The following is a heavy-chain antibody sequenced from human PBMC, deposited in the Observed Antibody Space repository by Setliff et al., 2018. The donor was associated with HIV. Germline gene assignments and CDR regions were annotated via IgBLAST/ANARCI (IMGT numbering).Heavy chain of an antibody. CDR3: ARDRGVRGANDAFNI. CDR2: INTYTANP. CDR1: GYTFTSYA. D-gene: IGHD3-10*01. Sequence: GASVKVSCKAFGYTFTSYALNWVRQAPGQGLEWMGWINTYTANPMYAQGFTGRFVFSLDTSVRTAYLQISSLKAEDTALYYCARDRGVRGANDAFNIWGRGTMVTVSS. J-gene: IGHJ3*02. V-gene: IGHV7-4-1*02.